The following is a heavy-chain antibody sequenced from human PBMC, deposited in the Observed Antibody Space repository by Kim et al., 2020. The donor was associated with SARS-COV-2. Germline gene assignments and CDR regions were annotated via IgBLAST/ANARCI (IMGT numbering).Heavy chain of an antibody. V-gene: IGHV1-69*04. CDR1: GGTFSSYA. D-gene: IGHD3-22*01. CDR2: IIPILGIA. Sequence: SVKVSCKASGGTFSSYAISWVRQAPGQGLEWMGRIIPILGIANYAQKFQGRVTITADKSTSTAYMELSSLRSEDTAVYYCARADTQKTMIVTWGQGTLVTVSS. J-gene: IGHJ4*02. CDR3: ARADTQKTMIVT.